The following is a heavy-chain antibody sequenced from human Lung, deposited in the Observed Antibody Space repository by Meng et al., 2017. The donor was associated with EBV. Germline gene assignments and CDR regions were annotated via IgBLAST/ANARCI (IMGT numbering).Heavy chain of an antibody. D-gene: IGHD2/OR15-2a*01. CDR2: ISNYPGNP. Sequence: VVKPPGALALASTNASGYIITNDARNWGRQPPARRLGWRGAISNYPGNPYYAQYFTDRFVISLDTSVSTAYLQISGLKAEDTALYYCARGSGDCGSTTCSNFDYWGQGSLVTVSS. CDR3: ARGSGDCGSTTCSNFDY. CDR1: GYIITNDA. J-gene: IGHJ4*02. V-gene: IGHV7-4-1*02.